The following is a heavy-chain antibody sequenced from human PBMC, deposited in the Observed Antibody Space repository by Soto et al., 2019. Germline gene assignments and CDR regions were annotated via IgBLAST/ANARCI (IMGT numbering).Heavy chain of an antibody. J-gene: IGHJ4*02. CDR2: IKGSHADGTT. Sequence: EVQLVESGGGLVEPGGSIRLSCVASGFTFTKAYMTWVRQAPGKGLEWVGRIKGSHADGTTDYATSVKGRFTISRDDSKNTLYLQMNSLKTEDTSVYYCATEGGYPGSNFYGAYWGQGTLVTVSS. D-gene: IGHD1-26*01. CDR3: ATEGGYPGSNFYGAY. CDR1: GFTFTKAY. V-gene: IGHV3-15*01.